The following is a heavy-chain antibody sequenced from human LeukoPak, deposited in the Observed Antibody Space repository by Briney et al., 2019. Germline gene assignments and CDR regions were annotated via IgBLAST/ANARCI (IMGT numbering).Heavy chain of an antibody. D-gene: IGHD3-10*01. V-gene: IGHV3-23*01. J-gene: IGHJ4*02. CDR1: GFTFGDHG. CDR3: ARRKYGSGYYLDY. CDR2: ITTTGGTS. Sequence: GGSLRLSCAASGFTFGDHGMSWVRQAPGKGLEWVSSITTTGGTSFYADFVKGRFTISRDNSDNMLYLILSSLRAGDTATYYCARRKYGSGYYLDYWGQGNTVTVSS.